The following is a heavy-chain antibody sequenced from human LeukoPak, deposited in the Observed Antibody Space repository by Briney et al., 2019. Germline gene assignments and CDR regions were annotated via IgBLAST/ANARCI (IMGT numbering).Heavy chain of an antibody. CDR1: GFTFSAYS. V-gene: IGHV3-48*04. J-gene: IGHJ6*03. Sequence: GGSLRLSCAASGFTFSAYSMNWVRQAPGEGLEWVSYISSSGSTIYYAGSVKGRFTVSRDNAKNSLHLQMNSLRAEDTAVYYCARGATVWARMDVWGKGTTVTVSS. CDR2: ISSSGSTI. D-gene: IGHD4-17*01. CDR3: ARGATVWARMDV.